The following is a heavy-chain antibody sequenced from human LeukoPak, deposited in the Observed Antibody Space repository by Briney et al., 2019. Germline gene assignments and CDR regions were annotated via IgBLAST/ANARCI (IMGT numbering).Heavy chain of an antibody. V-gene: IGHV4-34*01. CDR1: NGSFGGYH. Sequence: SETLSLTCAVYNGSFGGYHWNWIRRPPGKRLEWIGEITYGGATNYNPSLRSRVTMSVDTSKKQFSLKLTSLTAADTAVYYCVGGRYCSSASCYDWFDPWGPGTHVSVSS. D-gene: IGHD2-2*01. J-gene: IGHJ5*02. CDR2: ITYGGAT. CDR3: VGGRYCSSASCYDWFDP.